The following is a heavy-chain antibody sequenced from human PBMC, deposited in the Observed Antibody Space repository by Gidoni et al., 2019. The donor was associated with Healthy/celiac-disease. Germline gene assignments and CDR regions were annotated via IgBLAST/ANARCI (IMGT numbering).Heavy chain of an antibody. V-gene: IGHV1-69*01. CDR2: IIPIVGTA. J-gene: IGHJ3*02. CDR1: GGTFSSYA. D-gene: IGHD2-2*01. Sequence: QVQLVQSGAEVQKPGSSVKVSCKASGGTFSSYAISWVRQAPGQGLEWMGGIIPIVGTANYAQKFQGRVTITADESTSTAYMELSSLRSEDTAVYYCAREDIVVVPAAIRGAFDIWGQGTMVTVSS. CDR3: AREDIVVVPAAIRGAFDI.